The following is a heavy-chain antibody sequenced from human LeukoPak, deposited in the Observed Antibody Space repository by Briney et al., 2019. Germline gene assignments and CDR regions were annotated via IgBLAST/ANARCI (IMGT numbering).Heavy chain of an antibody. J-gene: IGHJ5*02. V-gene: IGHV4-39*07. CDR1: GGSISSSSYY. CDR2: IYYSGST. Sequence: SETLSLTCTVSGGSISSSSYYWGWIRQPPGKGLEWIGSIYYSGSTYYNPSLKSRVTISVDTSKNQFSLKLNSVTAADTAVYYCARGRPRPGIVVVVAPRKTNWFDPWGQGTLVTVSS. CDR3: ARGRPRPGIVVVVAPRKTNWFDP. D-gene: IGHD2-15*01.